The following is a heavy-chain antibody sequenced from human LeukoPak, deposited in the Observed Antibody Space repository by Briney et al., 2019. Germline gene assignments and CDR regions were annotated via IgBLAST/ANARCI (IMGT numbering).Heavy chain of an antibody. J-gene: IGHJ4*02. CDR1: GFTFSTSA. CDR3: ARGPERWLRMGYFDY. Sequence: GGSLRLSCAASGFTFSTSAMNWVRQVPGKGLEWVSSINSVSSHIYYAASVRGRFTISRDNARNSVYLQMNSLRGEDTAVYYCARGPERWLRMGYFDYWGQGTLVTVSS. V-gene: IGHV3-21*01. D-gene: IGHD5-12*01. CDR2: INSVSSHI.